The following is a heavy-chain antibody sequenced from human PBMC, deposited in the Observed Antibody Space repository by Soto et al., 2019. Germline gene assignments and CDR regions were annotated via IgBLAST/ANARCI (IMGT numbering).Heavy chain of an antibody. CDR2: INSDGSST. J-gene: IGHJ3*02. Sequence: EVQLVESGGGLVQPGRSLRLSCAASGFTFDNYAMHWVRQAPGKGLEWVSGINSDGSSTSYADSVKGRFTISRDNAKNTLYLQMNSLRAEDTAVYYCAREYSGSYWFSYAFDIWGQGTMVTVSS. V-gene: IGHV3-9*01. D-gene: IGHD1-26*01. CDR1: GFTFDNYA. CDR3: AREYSGSYWFSYAFDI.